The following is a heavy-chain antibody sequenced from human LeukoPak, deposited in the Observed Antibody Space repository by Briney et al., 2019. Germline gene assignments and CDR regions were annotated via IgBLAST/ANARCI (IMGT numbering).Heavy chain of an antibody. CDR1: GFTFSNYW. CDR3: ARARYSDF. J-gene: IGHJ4*02. CDR2: IKEDGSEK. V-gene: IGHV3-7*01. Sequence: GGSLRLSCVASGFTFSNYWMTWVRQAPGKGLEWVANIKEDGSEKNYADSVKGRFTISRDNAKNSLYLQMNSLRGEDSAVYYCARARYSDFWGQGTLVTVSS.